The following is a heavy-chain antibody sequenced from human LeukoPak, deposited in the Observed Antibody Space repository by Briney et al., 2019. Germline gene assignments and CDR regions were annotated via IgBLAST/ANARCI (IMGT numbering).Heavy chain of an antibody. Sequence: SETLSLTCTVSGGSISSSPYYWGWIRQPPGKGLERIGTIYYRGSTYSNPSLNSRVTISLDTSKNQFSLRLRSVTAADTALYYCARHYLSDGILSTFDPWGQGTLVTVSS. CDR1: GGSISSSPYY. CDR2: IYYRGST. CDR3: ARHYLSDGILSTFDP. J-gene: IGHJ5*02. D-gene: IGHD2-2*01. V-gene: IGHV4-39*01.